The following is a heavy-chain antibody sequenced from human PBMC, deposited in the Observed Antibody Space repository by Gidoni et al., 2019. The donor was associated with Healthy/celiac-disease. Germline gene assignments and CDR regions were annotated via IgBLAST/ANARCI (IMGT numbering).Heavy chain of an antibody. V-gene: IGHV4-39*01. J-gene: IGHJ5*02. CDR3: ARARGYDYVWGSYRLEGSAWFDP. D-gene: IGHD3-16*02. CDR1: GGSISSSSYY. CDR2: IYYSGST. Sequence: QLQLQESGPGLVKPSETLSLTCTVSGGSISSSSYYWGWIRQPPGKGLEWIGSIYYSGSTYYNPSLKSRVTISVDTSKNQFSLKLSSVTAADTAVYYCARARGYDYVWGSYRLEGSAWFDPWGQGTLVTVSS.